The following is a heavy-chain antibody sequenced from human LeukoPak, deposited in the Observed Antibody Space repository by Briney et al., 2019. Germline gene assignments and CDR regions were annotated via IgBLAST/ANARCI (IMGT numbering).Heavy chain of an antibody. Sequence: PGGSLRLSCAASGFTFSSYAMHWVRQAPGKGLEWVAVISYDGSNKYYADSVKGRFTISRDNAANVLHLQMDSLRGEDTAVYYCVCHFSSSFGSYWGQGTLVTVSS. D-gene: IGHD3-10*01. CDR2: ISYDGSNK. V-gene: IGHV3-30-3*01. CDR1: GFTFSSYA. J-gene: IGHJ4*02. CDR3: VCHFSSSFGSY.